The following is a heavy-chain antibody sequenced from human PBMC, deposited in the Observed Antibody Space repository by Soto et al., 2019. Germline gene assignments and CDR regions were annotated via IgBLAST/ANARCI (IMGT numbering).Heavy chain of an antibody. CDR2: IYPGDSDT. D-gene: IGHD3-3*01. Sequence: PGESLKISCKGSGYSFTSYWIGWVRQMPGKGLEWMGIIYPGDSDTRYSPSFQGQVTISADKSISTAYLQWSSLKASDTAMYYCARILYDFWSGYYPTWFDPWGQGTLVTVSS. CDR3: ARILYDFWSGYYPTWFDP. CDR1: GYSFTSYW. V-gene: IGHV5-51*01. J-gene: IGHJ5*02.